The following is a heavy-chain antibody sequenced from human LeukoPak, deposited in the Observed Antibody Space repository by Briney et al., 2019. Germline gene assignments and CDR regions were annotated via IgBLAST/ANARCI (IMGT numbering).Heavy chain of an antibody. CDR3: ARDYGYCSSTSCPGNWFDP. V-gene: IGHV1-69*05. CDR1: GGTFSSYA. J-gene: IGHJ5*02. CDR2: IIPIFGTA. D-gene: IGHD2-2*01. Sequence: EASVKVSCKASGGTFSSYAISWVRQAPGQGLEWMGGIIPIFGTANYAQKFQGRVTITRDTSASTAYMELSSLRSEDTAVYYCARDYGYCSSTSCPGNWFDPWGQGTLVTVSS.